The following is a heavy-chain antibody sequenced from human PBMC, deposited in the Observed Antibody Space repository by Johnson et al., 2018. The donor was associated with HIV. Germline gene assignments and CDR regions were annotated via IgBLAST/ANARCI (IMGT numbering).Heavy chain of an antibody. J-gene: IGHJ3*02. CDR3: AKVEYGGLLPNDAFDI. Sequence: MQLVESGGDLVKPGGSLRLSCAASGFTVSSNYMSWVRQAPGKGLDWVSVIYSGGSTYYADSLKDRFTISRDNSKNTLYLQMNSLRAEDTALYYCAKVEYGGLLPNDAFDIWGQGTMVTVSS. V-gene: IGHV3-66*01. D-gene: IGHD2-21*02. CDR2: IYSGGST. CDR1: GFTVSSNY.